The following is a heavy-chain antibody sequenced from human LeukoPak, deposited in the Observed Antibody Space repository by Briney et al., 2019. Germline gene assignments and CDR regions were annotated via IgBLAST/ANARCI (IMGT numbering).Heavy chain of an antibody. CDR1: GFTFSSYG. CDR3: AKGGNNVDTAMVKPPYYFDY. D-gene: IGHD5-18*01. CDR2: IRYDGSNK. Sequence: GGSLRLSCAASGFTFSSYGMHWVRQAPGKGLEWVAFIRYDGSNKYYADSVKGRFTISRDNSKNTLYPQMNSLRAEDTAVYYCAKGGNNVDTAMVKPPYYFDYWGQGTLVTVSS. V-gene: IGHV3-30*02. J-gene: IGHJ4*02.